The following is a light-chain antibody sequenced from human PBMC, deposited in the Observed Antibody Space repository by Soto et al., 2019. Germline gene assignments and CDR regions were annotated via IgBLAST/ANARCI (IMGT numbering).Light chain of an antibody. CDR3: QQYNIWRSIT. Sequence: EIVLTQSPATRSLSPVGTATLSYRASQSVGSYLAWYQQKPGQTPRVIIYDTSTRAADIPARFSGSGYGTYFTLTISSLQSEDFAVYYCQQYNIWRSITFGPGTRLEIK. CDR2: DTS. CDR1: QSVGSY. J-gene: IGKJ5*01. V-gene: IGKV3-15*01.